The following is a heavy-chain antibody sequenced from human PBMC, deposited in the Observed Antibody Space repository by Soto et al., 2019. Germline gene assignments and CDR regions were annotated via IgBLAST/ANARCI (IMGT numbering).Heavy chain of an antibody. D-gene: IGHD4-17*01. V-gene: IGHV4-59*01. CDR1: GGSISSYY. J-gene: IGHJ5*02. CDR3: ARGKTVAPAVWFDP. Sequence: SETLSLTCTVSGGSISSYYWSWIRQPPGKGLEWIGYIYYSGSTNYNPSLKSRVTISVDTSKNQFSLKLSSVTAADTAVYYCARGKTVAPAVWFDPWGQGTLVTVSS. CDR2: IYYSGST.